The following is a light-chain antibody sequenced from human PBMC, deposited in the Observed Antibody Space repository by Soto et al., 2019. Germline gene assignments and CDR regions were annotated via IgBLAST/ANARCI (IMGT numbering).Light chain of an antibody. Sequence: IVLTQSPATLSLSPGKRPTLSCRASQNISNYLIWYQQKPGQXPRXXIYDVSNRATGIPARFSGIVSGTDLTITISSLEPEDGEVYDGQQRSNWPRTFGQGTKVDIK. CDR2: DVS. V-gene: IGKV3-11*01. J-gene: IGKJ1*01. CDR1: QNISNY. CDR3: QQRSNWPRT.